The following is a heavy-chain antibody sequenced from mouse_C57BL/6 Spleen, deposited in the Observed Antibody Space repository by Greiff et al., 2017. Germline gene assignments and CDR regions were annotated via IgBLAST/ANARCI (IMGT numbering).Heavy chain of an antibody. CDR1: GYTFTSYW. J-gene: IGHJ3*01. D-gene: IGHD1-1*01. Sequence: QVQLQQPGAELVRPGSSVKLSCKASGYTFTSYWMHWVKQRPIQGLEWIGNIDPSDSDTHYNQKFKDKATLTVDKSSSTAYMQLSSLTSEDSAVYYCARNDGSSGGFAYWGQGTLVTVSA. V-gene: IGHV1-52*01. CDR3: ARNDGSSGGFAY. CDR2: IDPSDSDT.